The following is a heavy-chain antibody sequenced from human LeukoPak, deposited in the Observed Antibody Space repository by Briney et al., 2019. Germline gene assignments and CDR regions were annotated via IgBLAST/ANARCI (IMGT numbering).Heavy chain of an antibody. Sequence: GGSLRLSCAASGFTFSNAWMTWVRQAPGKGLEWVGRINSKGDGGTTDYAAPVKGRFTISRDDSKNTLYPQMNSLKTEDTAVYYCTTRYCSSTSCYEYYFYYFMDVWGKGTTVTVSS. V-gene: IGHV3-15*01. CDR3: TTRYCSSTSCYEYYFYYFMDV. J-gene: IGHJ6*03. CDR1: GFTFSNAW. CDR2: INSKGDGGTT. D-gene: IGHD2-2*01.